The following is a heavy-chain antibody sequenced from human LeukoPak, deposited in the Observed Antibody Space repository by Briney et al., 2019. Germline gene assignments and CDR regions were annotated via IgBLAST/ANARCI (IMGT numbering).Heavy chain of an antibody. V-gene: IGHV7-4-1*02. CDR1: GYPFTSYG. CDR2: INANTGNP. J-gene: IGHJ2*01. Sequence: ASVKVSCKASGYPFTSYGISWVRQAPGQGLEYMGWINANTGNPTYAQGFTGRFVFSLDTSVSTAYLQISSLKAEDTAVYYCARDFPARDWFFDLWGRGTLVTVSS. CDR3: ARDFPARDWFFDL.